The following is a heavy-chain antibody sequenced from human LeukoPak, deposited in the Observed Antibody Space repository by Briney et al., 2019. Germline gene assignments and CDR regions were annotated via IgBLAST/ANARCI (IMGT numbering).Heavy chain of an antibody. CDR2: INPNSGGT. Sequence: ASVKVSCKASGYTFTGYYMHWVRHAPGQGLEWMGWINPNSGGTNYAQKFQGRVTMTRDTSISTAYMELSRLRSDDTAVYYCARGEEVLWFGEFRNWFDPWGQGTLVTVSS. J-gene: IGHJ5*02. D-gene: IGHD3-10*01. V-gene: IGHV1-2*02. CDR3: ARGEEVLWFGEFRNWFDP. CDR1: GYTFTGYY.